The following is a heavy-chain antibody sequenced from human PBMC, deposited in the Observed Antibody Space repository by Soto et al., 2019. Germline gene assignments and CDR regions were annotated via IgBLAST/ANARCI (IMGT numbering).Heavy chain of an antibody. Sequence: GASVKVSCEASGGLFSSYPISWVRQVPGQGLEWMGGIIPVFQTAYYTQRFQGRVTITADESTNTAYMELSSLRSEDTAIYYCARGGSGYTWLNEFWGQGTLVTVSS. J-gene: IGHJ4*02. V-gene: IGHV1-69*13. D-gene: IGHD3-22*01. CDR2: IIPVFQTA. CDR1: GGLFSSYP. CDR3: ARGGSGYTWLNEF.